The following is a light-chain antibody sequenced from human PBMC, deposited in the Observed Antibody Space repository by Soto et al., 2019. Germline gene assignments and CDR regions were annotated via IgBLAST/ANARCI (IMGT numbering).Light chain of an antibody. Sequence: QSVLTQPPSLSATPGQRVNISCSGSFSNIGDNAVNWYQQLPGAAPKLLIYLNDQRPSGVPDRFSGSKSGTSAFLVISGLQSEDEADYYCAAWDDSLNALFGTGTKVTVL. CDR2: LND. CDR1: FSNIGDNA. V-gene: IGLV1-44*01. J-gene: IGLJ1*01. CDR3: AAWDDSLNAL.